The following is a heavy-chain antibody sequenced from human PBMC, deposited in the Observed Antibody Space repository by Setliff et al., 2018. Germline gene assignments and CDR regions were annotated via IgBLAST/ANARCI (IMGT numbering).Heavy chain of an antibody. D-gene: IGHD2-2*01. V-gene: IGHV5-51*01. CDR1: GYIFTNYW. CDR3: TRHEDRNKCTSSSCYRENDAFDV. J-gene: IGHJ3*01. CDR2: IYPGDSDT. Sequence: GESLKISCKASGYIFTNYWIGWVRQMPGKGLEWMGVIYPGDSDTRYGPSFQGQVTISADKSIDTAYLQWSSLKASDTAIYYCTRHEDRNKCTSSSCYRENDAFDVWGQGAMVTVSS.